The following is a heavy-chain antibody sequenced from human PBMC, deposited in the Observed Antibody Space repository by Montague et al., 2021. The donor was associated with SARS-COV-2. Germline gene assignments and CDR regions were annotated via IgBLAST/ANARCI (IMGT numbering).Heavy chain of an antibody. V-gene: IGHV3-23*01. D-gene: IGHD3-10*01. J-gene: IGHJ4*02. Sequence: SLRLSCAASGFTFSNYGMSWVRQAPGKGLEWVSLISDTGANTHYADSVKGRSTISRDNSKNTVLLQMNSLRAEDTAVYYCAKCTHYYASGTYYNTYYFDHWGQGTLVTVSS. CDR3: AKCTHYYASGTYYNTYYFDH. CDR2: ISDTGANT. CDR1: GFTFSNYG.